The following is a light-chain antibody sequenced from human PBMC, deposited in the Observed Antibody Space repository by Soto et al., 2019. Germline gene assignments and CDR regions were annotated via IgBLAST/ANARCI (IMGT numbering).Light chain of an antibody. CDR1: QSISSW. CDR3: QQYNSYSFN. V-gene: IGKV1-5*01. Sequence: DIQMTQSPSTLSASVGDRVTITCRASQSISSWLAWYQQKPGKAPKLLIYDASSLESGGPSRFSGSGSGTEFTLTISNLQPDDFGTYYCQQYNSYSFNFGPGTKVDIK. J-gene: IGKJ3*01. CDR2: DAS.